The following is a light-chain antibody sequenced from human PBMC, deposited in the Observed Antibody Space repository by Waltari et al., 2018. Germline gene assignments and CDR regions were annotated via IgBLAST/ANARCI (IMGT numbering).Light chain of an antibody. V-gene: IGLV2-14*01. CDR3: NSYAGSSSWV. J-gene: IGLJ3*02. CDR1: SSDVGFYNY. Sequence: QSALTQPASVSGSPGQSITISCTGTSSDVGFYNYVPWSQQHPGKAPKPMIYDVSERPSGVSNRFSGSKSGNTASLTISGLQAEDEADYYCNSYAGSSSWVFGGGTKLTVL. CDR2: DVS.